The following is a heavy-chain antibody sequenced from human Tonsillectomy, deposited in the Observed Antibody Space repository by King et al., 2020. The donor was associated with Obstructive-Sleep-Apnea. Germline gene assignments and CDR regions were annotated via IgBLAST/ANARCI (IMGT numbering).Heavy chain of an antibody. D-gene: IGHD3-10*01. CDR3: ARDVTRITMVRGVIRVFDY. J-gene: IGHJ4*02. CDR2: ISAYNGNT. V-gene: IGHV1-18*04. Sequence: VQLVESGAEVKKPGASVKVSCKASGYTFTSYGISWVRQAPGQGLEWMGWISAYNGNTNYAQKLQGRVTMTTDTSTSTAYMELRSLRSDDTAVYYCARDVTRITMVRGVIRVFDYWGQGTLVTVSS. CDR1: GYTFTSYG.